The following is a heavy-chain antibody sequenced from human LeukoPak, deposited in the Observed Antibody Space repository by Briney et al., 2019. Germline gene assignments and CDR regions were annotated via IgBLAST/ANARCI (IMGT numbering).Heavy chain of an antibody. V-gene: IGHV1-2*06. CDR1: GYTFTGYY. D-gene: IGHD4-17*01. CDR2: INPNSGGT. CDR3: ARDSDYGDYAFDI. Sequence: GASVKVSCKASGYTFTGYYMHWVRQAPGQGLEWMGRINPNSGGTNYAQKFEGRVTMIRDTHISTVYMELSRLRSDDTAVYYCARDSDYGDYAFDIWGQGTMVTVSS. J-gene: IGHJ3*02.